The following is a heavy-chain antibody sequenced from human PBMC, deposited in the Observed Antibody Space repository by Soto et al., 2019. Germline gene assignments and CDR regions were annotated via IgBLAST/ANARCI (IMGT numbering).Heavy chain of an antibody. CDR1: GYTFTGYY. CDR3: AGGQLGVGEYYYSGMDV. V-gene: IGHV1-2*02. CDR2: INPNSGGT. Sequence: QVQLVQSGAEVKKPGASVKVSCKASGYTFTGYYMHWVRQAPGQGLEWMGWINPNSGGTNYAQKFQGRVTMTRDTSISTAYMELSRLRSDDTAVYYCAGGQLGVGEYYYSGMDVWGQGTTVTVSS. J-gene: IGHJ6*02. D-gene: IGHD6-6*01.